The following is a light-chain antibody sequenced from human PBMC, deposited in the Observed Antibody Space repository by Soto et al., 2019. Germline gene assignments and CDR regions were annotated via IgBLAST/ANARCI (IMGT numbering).Light chain of an antibody. Sequence: QSALTQPASVSGSPGQSITISCSGVSGDVGNYNLVSWYQQYPGKAPALLIYDVFKRPSGVPDRFSGSKSGNTASLTISGLQGDDEADFYCCSYAGSFIWLFGGGTKLTVL. V-gene: IGLV2-23*02. CDR1: SGDVGNYNL. J-gene: IGLJ3*02. CDR2: DVF. CDR3: CSYAGSFIWL.